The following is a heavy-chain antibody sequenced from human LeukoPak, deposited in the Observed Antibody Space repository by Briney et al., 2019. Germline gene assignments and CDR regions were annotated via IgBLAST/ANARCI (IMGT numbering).Heavy chain of an antibody. V-gene: IGHV4-34*01. CDR1: GGSFSGYY. D-gene: IGHD3-3*01. CDR2: INHSGST. J-gene: IGHJ5*02. CDR3: ARDRIFGGFDP. Sequence: SETLSLTCAVYGGSFSGYYWSWIRQPPGKGLEWIGEINHSGSTNYNPSLKSRVTISVDTSKNQFSLKLSSVTAADTAVYYCARDRIFGGFDPWGQGTLVTVSS.